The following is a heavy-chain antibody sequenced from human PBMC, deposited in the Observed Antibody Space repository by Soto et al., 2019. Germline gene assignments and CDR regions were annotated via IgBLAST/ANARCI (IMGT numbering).Heavy chain of an antibody. CDR3: ATAVVVVPAALYYYYGMDV. J-gene: IGHJ6*02. CDR1: GGTFSSYA. D-gene: IGHD2-2*01. V-gene: IGHV1-69*01. Sequence: QVQLVQSGAEVKKPGSSVKVSCKASGGTFSSYAISWVRQAPGQGLDWMGGINPIFGTANYAQKFQGRVTIAADESTSTAYMELSSLRSEDTAVYYCATAVVVVPAALYYYYGMDVWGQGTTVTVSS. CDR2: INPIFGTA.